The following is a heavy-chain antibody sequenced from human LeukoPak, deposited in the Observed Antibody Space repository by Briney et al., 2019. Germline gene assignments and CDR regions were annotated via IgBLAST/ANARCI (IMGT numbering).Heavy chain of an antibody. V-gene: IGHV3-11*01. CDR1: GFTVSSNY. J-gene: IGHJ5*02. Sequence: GGSLRLSCAAFGFTVSSNYMSWIRQAPGKGLEWVSYISSSGSTIYYADSVKGRFTISRDNAKNSLYLQMNSLRAEDTAVYYCAREQQWLERGFDPWGQGTLVTVSS. CDR3: AREQQWLERGFDP. D-gene: IGHD6-19*01. CDR2: ISSSGSTI.